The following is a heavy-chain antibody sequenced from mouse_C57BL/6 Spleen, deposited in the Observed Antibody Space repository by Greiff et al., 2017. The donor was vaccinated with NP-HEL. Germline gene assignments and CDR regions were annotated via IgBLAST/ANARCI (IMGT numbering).Heavy chain of an antibody. J-gene: IGHJ2*01. D-gene: IGHD3-2*02. CDR2: IDPENGDT. CDR1: GFNIKDDY. CDR3: TTLDSSGYVPDY. Sequence: EVKLVESGAELVRPGASVKLSCTASGFNIKDDYMHWVKQRPEQGLEWIGWIDPENGDTEYASKFQGKATITADTSSNTAYLQLSSLTSEDTAVYYCTTLDSSGYVPDYWGQGTTLTVSS. V-gene: IGHV14-4*01.